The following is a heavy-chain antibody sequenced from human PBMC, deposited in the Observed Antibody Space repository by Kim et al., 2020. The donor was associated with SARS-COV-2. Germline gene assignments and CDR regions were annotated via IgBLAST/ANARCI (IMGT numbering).Heavy chain of an antibody. Sequence: GGSLRLSCAASGFTFSGSYWMHCVRQVPGKGLGLVSRINSDGSSISYAASVRGRSTISRDNAKTTLYLQMNSLSAEATAVYYCVRTCGFYFDYWGQGTLV. V-gene: IGHV3-74*01. CDR3: VRTCGFYFDY. CDR1: GFTFSGSYW. J-gene: IGHJ4*02. CDR2: INSDGSSI.